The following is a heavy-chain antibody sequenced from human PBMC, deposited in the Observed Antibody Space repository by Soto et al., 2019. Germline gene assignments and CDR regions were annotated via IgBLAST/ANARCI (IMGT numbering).Heavy chain of an antibody. CDR3: ARSPVVVVAATPGGYYYYGMDV. Sequence: VSSVKVSCKASGGTFSSYAISWVRQAPGQGLEWMGGIIPIFGTANYAQKFQGRVTITADESTSTAYMELSSLRSEDTAVYYCARSPVVVVAATPGGYYYYGMDVWGQGTTVTVSS. J-gene: IGHJ6*02. D-gene: IGHD2-15*01. CDR2: IIPIFGTA. CDR1: GGTFSSYA. V-gene: IGHV1-69*13.